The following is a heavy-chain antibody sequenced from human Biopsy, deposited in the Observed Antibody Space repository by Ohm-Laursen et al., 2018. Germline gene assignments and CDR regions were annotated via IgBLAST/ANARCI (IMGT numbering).Heavy chain of an antibody. J-gene: IGHJ6*02. CDR3: ATGDYGSGTYYSNIYYGVDV. CDR1: GFTFSDYY. D-gene: IGHD3-10*01. Sequence: SLRLSCSASGFTFSDYYMTWIRQAPGKGLEWLSYISNSGNTIYYADSVKGRLTISRDNAKKSVFLQMNSLRADDTAVYYCATGDYGSGTYYSNIYYGVDVWGQGTTVTVSS. CDR2: ISNSGNTI. V-gene: IGHV3-11*01.